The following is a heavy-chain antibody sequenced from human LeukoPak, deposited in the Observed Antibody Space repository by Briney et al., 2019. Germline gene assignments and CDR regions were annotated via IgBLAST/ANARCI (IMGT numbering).Heavy chain of an antibody. CDR3: ARVPWGSQGAFDI. CDR2: INHSGST. D-gene: IGHD3-16*01. J-gene: IGHJ3*02. Sequence: SQTLSLTCAVDGGSFSGYYWSWIRQPPGKVLEWIGEINHSGSTNYNPSLKSRVTISVDTSKNQFSLKLSSVTAADTAVYYCARVPWGSQGAFDIWGQGTMVTVSS. V-gene: IGHV4-34*01. CDR1: GGSFSGYY.